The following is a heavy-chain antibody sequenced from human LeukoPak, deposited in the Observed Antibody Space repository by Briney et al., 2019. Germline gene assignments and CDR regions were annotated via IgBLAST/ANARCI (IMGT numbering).Heavy chain of an antibody. D-gene: IGHD6-6*01. V-gene: IGHV3-21*01. Sequence: GGSLRLSCAASGFTFSSYEMNWVRQAPGKGLEWVSSISSSSSYIYYADSVKGRFTISRDNAKNSLYLQMNSLRAEDTAVYYCARDDDSSPDYWGQGTLVTVSS. J-gene: IGHJ4*02. CDR2: ISSSSSYI. CDR1: GFTFSSYE. CDR3: ARDDDSSPDY.